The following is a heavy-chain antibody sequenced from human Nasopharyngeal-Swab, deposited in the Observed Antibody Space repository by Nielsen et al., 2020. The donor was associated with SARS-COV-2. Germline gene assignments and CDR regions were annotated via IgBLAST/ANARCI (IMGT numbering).Heavy chain of an antibody. CDR3: VRDNGYNTLDF. J-gene: IGHJ4*02. CDR2: TSHDEDKK. V-gene: IGHV3-30*03. CDR1: GFTFSSYG. D-gene: IGHD5-24*01. Sequence: GESLKISCEASGFTFSSYGFHWVRQSPGKGLEWVAVTSHDEDKKYYADSVKGRFTTSRDNSKNIVYLEMNSLRAEDTAVYYCVRDNGYNTLDFWGQGTLVTVSS.